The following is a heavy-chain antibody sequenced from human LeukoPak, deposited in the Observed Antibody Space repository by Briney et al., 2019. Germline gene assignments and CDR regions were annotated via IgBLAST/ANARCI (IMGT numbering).Heavy chain of an antibody. J-gene: IGHJ4*02. Sequence: GGSLRLSCAASGFTFSSYAMHWVRQAPGKGLEWVAVISYDGSNKYYADSVKGRFTISRDNSKNTLYLQMNSLRAEDTAVYYCARAAYGRLAGYFDYWGQGTLATVSS. V-gene: IGHV3-30-3*01. CDR2: ISYDGSNK. CDR1: GFTFSSYA. CDR3: ARAAYGRLAGYFDY. D-gene: IGHD2-21*01.